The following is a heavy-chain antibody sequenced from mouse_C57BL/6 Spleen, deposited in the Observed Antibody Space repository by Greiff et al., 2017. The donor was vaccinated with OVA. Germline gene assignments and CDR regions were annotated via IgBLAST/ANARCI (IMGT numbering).Heavy chain of an antibody. V-gene: IGHV10-3*01. J-gene: IGHJ1*03. CDR2: IRSKSSNYAT. D-gene: IGHD1-1*01. CDR1: GFTFNTYA. CDR3: VRDRDYYGSSYDWYFDV. Sequence: EVKLVESGGGLVQPKGSLKLSCAASGFTFNTYAMHWVRQAPGKGLEWVARIRSKSSNYATYYADSVKDRFTISRDDSQSMLYLQMNNLKTEDTAMYYCVRDRDYYGSSYDWYFDVWGTGTTVTVSS.